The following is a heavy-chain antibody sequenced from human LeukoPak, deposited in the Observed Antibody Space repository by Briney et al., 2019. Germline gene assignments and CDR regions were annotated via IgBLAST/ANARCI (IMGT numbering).Heavy chain of an antibody. V-gene: IGHV3-23*01. CDR3: AKGSSGYFADL. CDR2: ISNDGGGT. J-gene: IGHJ5*02. Sequence: PGGSLRLSCTASGFIFNNFGLMWVRQAREKGLEWVSAISNDGGGTTYADFVKGRFTISIDNSKNTLFLQMNSLRAEDTALYYCAKGSSGYFADLWGQGTLVTVSS. D-gene: IGHD3-22*01. CDR1: GFIFNNFG.